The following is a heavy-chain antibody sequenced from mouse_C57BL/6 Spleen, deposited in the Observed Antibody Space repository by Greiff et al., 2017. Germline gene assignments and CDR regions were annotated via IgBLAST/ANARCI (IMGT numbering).Heavy chain of an antibody. CDR1: GFTFSSYG. CDR3: ARQHDYGHFDY. V-gene: IGHV5-6*01. Sequence: EVMLVESGGDLVKPGGSLKLSCAASGFTFSSYGMSWVRQTPDKRLEWVATISSGGSYSYYPDSVKGRFTISRDNAKNTLYLQMSSLKSEDTAMYYCARQHDYGHFDYWGQGTTLTVSS. CDR2: ISSGGSYS. D-gene: IGHD2-4*01. J-gene: IGHJ2*01.